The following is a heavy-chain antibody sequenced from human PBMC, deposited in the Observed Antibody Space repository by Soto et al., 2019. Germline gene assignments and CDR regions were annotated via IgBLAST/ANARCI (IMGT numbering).Heavy chain of an antibody. CDR2: INPSGGST. D-gene: IGHD3-10*01. V-gene: IGHV1-46*01. CDR3: ASGGMVRGVIISPFDY. J-gene: IGHJ4*02. Sequence: ASVKVSCKASGYTFTGYYMHWVRQAPGQGLEWMGIINPSGGSTSYAQKFQGRVTMTRDTSTSTVYMELSSLRSEDTVVYYCASGGMVRGVIISPFDYWGQGTLVTVSS. CDR1: GYTFTGYY.